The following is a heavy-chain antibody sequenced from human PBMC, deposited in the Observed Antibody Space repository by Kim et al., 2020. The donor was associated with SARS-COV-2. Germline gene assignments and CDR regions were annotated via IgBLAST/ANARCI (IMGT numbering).Heavy chain of an antibody. D-gene: IGHD5-18*01. CDR2: IYFSGST. V-gene: IGHV4-39*01. CDR1: GGSISSSSYY. Sequence: SETLSLTCIVSGGSISSSSYYWGWIRQPPGKGLEWVGSIYFSGSTYYNPSLTSRLSISLDTSKNQFSLKLNSVTAADTAVYYCARPVAGGLSYGFYSWGQGIPVTVSS. CDR3: ARPVAGGLSYGFYS. J-gene: IGHJ4*02.